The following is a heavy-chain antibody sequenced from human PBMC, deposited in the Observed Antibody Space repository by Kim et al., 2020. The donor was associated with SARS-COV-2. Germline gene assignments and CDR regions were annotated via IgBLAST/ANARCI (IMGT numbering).Heavy chain of an antibody. J-gene: IGHJ4*02. CDR1: GFIFSTYG. Sequence: GGSLRLSCAASGFIFSTYGMNWVRQAPGMGLQWVAGLSFDGGYTYYADSLRGRFTISRDNSKNILYLQINSLRPEDTAVYYCAKDAREFSSGWDPFDYGGEGTVVPVPS. CDR2: LSFDGGYT. V-gene: IGHV3-30*18. CDR3: AKDAREFSSGWDPFDY. D-gene: IGHD6-19*01.